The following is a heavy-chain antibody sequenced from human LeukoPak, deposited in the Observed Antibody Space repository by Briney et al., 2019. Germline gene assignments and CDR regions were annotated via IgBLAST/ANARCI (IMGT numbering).Heavy chain of an antibody. V-gene: IGHV3-23*01. CDR2: IGRSGANS. CDR1: GFTFSSYA. D-gene: IGHD2-2*01. J-gene: IGHJ4*02. Sequence: GGSLRLSCAASGFTFSSYAMSWVRQAPGKGLEWVSAIGRSGANSYYATSVKGRFSVSRDNTKNTFHLQMNSLRAEDTAIYYRAKLQTAVVPAATLGFDSWGQGTLVTVSS. CDR3: AKLQTAVVPAATLGFDS.